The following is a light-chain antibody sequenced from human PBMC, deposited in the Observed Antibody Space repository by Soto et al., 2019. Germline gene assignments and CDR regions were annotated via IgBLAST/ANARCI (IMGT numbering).Light chain of an antibody. V-gene: IGLV2-11*01. CDR1: SSDVGRYNY. J-gene: IGLJ1*01. CDR2: DVT. CDR3: CSYAGGYIFV. Sequence: QSVLTQPRSVSGSPGQSVTISCTGTSSDVGRYNYVSWYQQHPGKAPKLIIYDVTKRPSGVPDRFSGSKSSNTASLTISGLQAEDEVDYYCCSYAGGYIFVFGTGTKVTVL.